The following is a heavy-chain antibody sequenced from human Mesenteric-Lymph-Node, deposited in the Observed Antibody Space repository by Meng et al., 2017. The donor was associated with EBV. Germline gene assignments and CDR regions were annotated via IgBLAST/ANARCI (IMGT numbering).Heavy chain of an antibody. CDR3: ARSHYDFWSGYPKNWFDP. CDR1: GYTFTSYA. V-gene: IGHV1-3*01. CDR2: INAGNGNT. J-gene: IGHJ5*02. Sequence: QVQLVQSGAAVKKPGASVKVSCKASGYTFTSYAMHWVRQAPGQRLEWMGWINAGNGNTKYSQKFQGRVTITRDTSASTAYMELSSLRSEDTAVYYCARSHYDFWSGYPKNWFDPWGQGTMVTVS. D-gene: IGHD3-3*01.